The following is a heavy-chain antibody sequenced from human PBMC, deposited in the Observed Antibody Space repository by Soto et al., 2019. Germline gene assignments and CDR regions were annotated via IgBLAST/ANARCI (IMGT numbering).Heavy chain of an antibody. V-gene: IGHV1-2*04. D-gene: IGHD3-9*01. CDR3: ARDPGDDNTGYYYFDY. CDR2: INPNSGGT. CDR1: GYTFTGYY. Sequence: SVKVSCKASGYTFTGYYMHWVRQAPGQGLEWMGWINPNSGGTNYAQKFQCWVTMTRDTSISTAYMELSMLRSDDTAVYYCARDPGDDNTGYYYFDYWGQGTMVTVSS. J-gene: IGHJ4*02.